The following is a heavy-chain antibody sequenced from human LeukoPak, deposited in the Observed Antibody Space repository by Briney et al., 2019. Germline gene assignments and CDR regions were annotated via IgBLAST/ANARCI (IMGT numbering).Heavy chain of an antibody. CDR1: GFTFSSYS. Sequence: GGSLRLSCAASGFTFSSYSMNWVRQAPGKGLEWVSSISSSSSYIYYADSLKGRFTIYRDNSKNMVHMQMNNLRAEDTAIYYCARWGEDEGEWRHYVDYWGQGTLVTVSS. CDR3: ARWGEDEGEWRHYVDY. CDR2: ISSSSSYI. V-gene: IGHV3-21*04. J-gene: IGHJ4*02. D-gene: IGHD3-16*01.